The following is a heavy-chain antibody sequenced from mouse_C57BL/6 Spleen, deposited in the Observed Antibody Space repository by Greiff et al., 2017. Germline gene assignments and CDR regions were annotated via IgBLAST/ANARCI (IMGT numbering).Heavy chain of an antibody. CDR1: GFNIKDYY. V-gene: IGHV14-1*01. J-gene: IGHJ4*01. Sequence: EVKLQESGAELVRPGASVKLSCTASGFNIKDYYMHWVKQRPEQGLEWIGRIDPEDGDTEYAPKFQGKATMTADTSSNTAYLQLSSLTSEDTAVYYCTRRSTVVAKDAMDYWGQGTSVTVSS. CDR3: TRRSTVVAKDAMDY. D-gene: IGHD1-1*01. CDR2: IDPEDGDT.